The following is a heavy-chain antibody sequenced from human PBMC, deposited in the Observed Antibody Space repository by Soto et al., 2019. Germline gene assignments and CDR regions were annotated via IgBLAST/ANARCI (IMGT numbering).Heavy chain of an antibody. D-gene: IGHD2-2*01. CDR2: ISGSGGST. V-gene: IGHV3-23*01. CDR1: GFTFSSYA. CDR3: AKATNPPYTVPYFDY. Sequence: GGSLRLCCAASGFTFSSYAVSWVRQAPGKGLEWVSAISGSGGSTYYADSVKGRFTISRDNSKNTLYLQMNSLRAEDTAVYYCAKATNPPYTVPYFDYWGQGTLVTVSS. J-gene: IGHJ4*02.